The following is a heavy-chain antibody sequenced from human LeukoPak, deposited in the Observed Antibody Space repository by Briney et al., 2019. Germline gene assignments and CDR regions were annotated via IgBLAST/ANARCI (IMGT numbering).Heavy chain of an antibody. V-gene: IGHV3-21*01. CDR2: ISRSSSYI. CDR1: EFTFSSYS. D-gene: IGHD3-22*01. Sequence: GGSLRLSCAASEFTFSSYSMNWVRQAPGKGLEWVSSISRSSSYIYYADSVKGRFTISRDNAKNSLYLEMNSLRAEDTAVYYCARSPHYYDSSGYPLAVDYWGQGTLVTVSS. J-gene: IGHJ4*02. CDR3: ARSPHYYDSSGYPLAVDY.